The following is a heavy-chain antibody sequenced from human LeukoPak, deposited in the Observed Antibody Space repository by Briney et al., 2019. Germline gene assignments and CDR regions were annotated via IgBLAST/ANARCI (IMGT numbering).Heavy chain of an antibody. CDR1: GASMSTHY. CDR3: ATIRRGSIYGYFDF. J-gene: IGHJ4*02. Sequence: SETLSLTCTVSGASMSTHYWSWLRQPPGKGLEWIGYLLDSWRTKDNPSLQSRVTLSADTSKNQFSLRLTSVAAADTAVYYCATIRRGSIYGYFDFWGQGILVTVSS. D-gene: IGHD5-18*01. V-gene: IGHV4-59*11. CDR2: LLDSWRT.